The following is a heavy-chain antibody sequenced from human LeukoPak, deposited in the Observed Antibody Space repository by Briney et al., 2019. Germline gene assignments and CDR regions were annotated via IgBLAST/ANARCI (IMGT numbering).Heavy chain of an antibody. J-gene: IGHJ6*02. CDR3: ARHFGFGELSPLYYYGMDV. Sequence: SETLSLTCSVSGGSISSLYWSWIRQPPGKGLEWIGYIYYTGSTNYNPSLKSRVTIFVDTSKNQFSLRLSSVTAADTAVYYCARHFGFGELSPLYYYGMDVWGQGTTVTVSS. CDR2: IYYTGST. CDR1: GGSISSLY. D-gene: IGHD3-10*01. V-gene: IGHV4-59*08.